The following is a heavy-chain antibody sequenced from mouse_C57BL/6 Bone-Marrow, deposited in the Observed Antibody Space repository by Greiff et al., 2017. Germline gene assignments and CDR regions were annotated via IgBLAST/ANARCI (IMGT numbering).Heavy chain of an antibody. CDR2: ICPGSGST. D-gene: IGHD1-1*01. J-gene: IGHJ2*01. CDR3: ARVDYYGVFDY. CDR1: GYTFTDYY. V-gene: IGHV1-75*01. Sequence: QVQLQQSGPELVKPGASVKISCKASGYTFTDYYINWVKQRPGQGLEWIGWICPGSGSTYYNEKFKGKATLTVDKSSSTAYMLLSSLTSEDSAVYVFARVDYYGVFDYWGQGTTLTVSS.